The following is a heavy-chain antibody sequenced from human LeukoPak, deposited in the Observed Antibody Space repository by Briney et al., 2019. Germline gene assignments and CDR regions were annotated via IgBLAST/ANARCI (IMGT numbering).Heavy chain of an antibody. Sequence: SETLSLTCTVSGGSISSYYWSWVRQPPRKGLEWLGYIYHSGSTYYNPSLKSRVTISVDRSKNQFSLKLSSVTAADTAVYYCATSREITGYSSGWYIYWGQGTLVTVSS. CDR3: ATSREITGYSSGWYIY. D-gene: IGHD6-19*01. CDR2: IYHSGST. J-gene: IGHJ4*02. V-gene: IGHV4-59*04. CDR1: GGSISSYY.